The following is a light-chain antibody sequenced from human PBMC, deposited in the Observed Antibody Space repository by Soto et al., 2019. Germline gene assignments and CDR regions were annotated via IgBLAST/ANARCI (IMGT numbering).Light chain of an antibody. Sequence: IELTRAPDTLTLSPGDRATLYCRSSQSLSSSSLAWYRQKPGQAPRLLIYGASGRATGIPDRFSGSGSVTVFPHTISKLDLESLAVYCSHLNSYSRSTFGQGTKVDIK. J-gene: IGKJ1*01. V-gene: IGKV3-20*01. CDR1: QSLSSSS. CDR3: HLNSYSRST. CDR2: GAS.